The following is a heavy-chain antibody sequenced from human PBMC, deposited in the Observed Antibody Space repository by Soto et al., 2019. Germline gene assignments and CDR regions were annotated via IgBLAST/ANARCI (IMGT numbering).Heavy chain of an antibody. V-gene: IGHV3-30*03. CDR3: VSDRGYGHASVTYS. D-gene: IGHD5-18*01. Sequence: QAHLVESGGGVVQPGRSLRLSCAASGFTFTSYGMHGVRQAPGTRLEWVAVISYDGGLQHYADSVKGRFTISRDNSKNMVLLQMNSLRAEDTAVYYCVSDRGYGHASVTYSWGQGTLVSVSS. J-gene: IGHJ4*02. CDR2: ISYDGGLQ. CDR1: GFTFTSYG.